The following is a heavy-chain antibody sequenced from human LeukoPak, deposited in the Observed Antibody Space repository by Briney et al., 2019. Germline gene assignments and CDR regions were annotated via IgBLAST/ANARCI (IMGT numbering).Heavy chain of an antibody. CDR2: INHSGST. CDR3: ARGGYSHGSGTRREFDY. Sequence: SETLSLTCVVYGGSFSGYYWSWIRQPPGKGLEWIGEINHSGSTNYNPSLKSRVTISVDTSKNQFSLKLSSVTAADTAVYYCARGGYSHGSGTRREFDYWGQGTLVTVSS. V-gene: IGHV4-34*01. J-gene: IGHJ4*02. D-gene: IGHD5-18*01. CDR1: GGSFSGYY.